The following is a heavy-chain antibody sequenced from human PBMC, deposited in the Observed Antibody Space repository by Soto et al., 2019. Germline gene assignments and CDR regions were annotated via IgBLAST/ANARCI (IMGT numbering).Heavy chain of an antibody. J-gene: IGHJ6*02. CDR1: GGSISSDGYY. Sequence: QVQLQESGPGLVKPSQTLSLTCSVSGGSISSDGYYCSSIRQPPGKGLEWIGYTYLSGSTYRHPSLTCRLTTSLDESNIQLSLHLPTVTAADTAVYYCARAEVGYDSRGDYRYGMYVCGERTTVTVS. D-gene: IGHD3-22*01. CDR3: ARAEVGYDSRGDYRYGMYV. V-gene: IGHV4-31*03. CDR2: TYLSGST.